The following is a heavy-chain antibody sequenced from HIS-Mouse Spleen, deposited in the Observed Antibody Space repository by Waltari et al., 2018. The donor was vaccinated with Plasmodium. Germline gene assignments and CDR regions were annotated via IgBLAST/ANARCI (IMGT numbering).Heavy chain of an antibody. Sequence: EVQLVESGGGLVQPGGSLRLSCAASGFTFSSYWMSWVRQAPGKGLWWVANIKQEGSEKYFVDSVKGRFTISRDNAKNSLYLQMNSLRAEDTAVYYCASSWYWYFDLWGRGTLVTVSS. CDR3: ASSWYWYFDL. J-gene: IGHJ2*01. D-gene: IGHD6-13*01. CDR2: IKQEGSEK. CDR1: GFTFSSYW. V-gene: IGHV3-7*01.